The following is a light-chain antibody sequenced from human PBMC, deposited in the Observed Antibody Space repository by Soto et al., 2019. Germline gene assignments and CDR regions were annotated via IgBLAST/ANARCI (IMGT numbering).Light chain of an antibody. CDR3: SSYADSSTRV. Sequence: QSALTQPASVSGSPGQSITISCTGTSNDIGGYDYVSWYQQHPDKAPKLIIDEVSHRPSGVSTRFSGSKSGNTASLTISGLRAEDEADYYCSSYADSSTRVFGAGTKVTVL. J-gene: IGLJ1*01. CDR1: SNDIGGYDY. V-gene: IGLV2-14*01. CDR2: EVS.